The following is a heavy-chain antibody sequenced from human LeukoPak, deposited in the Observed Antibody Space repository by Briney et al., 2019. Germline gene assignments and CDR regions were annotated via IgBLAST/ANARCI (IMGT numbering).Heavy chain of an antibody. CDR3: ARAHYYDSSGLDF. CDR2: ISSSGSTI. CDR1: GFTFSSYE. Sequence: PGGSLRLSCAASGFTFSSYEMNWVCQAPGKGLEWVSYISSSGSTIYYADSVKGRFTISRDNAKNSLYLQMNSLRAEDTAVYYCARAHYYDSSGLDFWGQGTLVTVSS. V-gene: IGHV3-48*03. J-gene: IGHJ4*02. D-gene: IGHD3-22*01.